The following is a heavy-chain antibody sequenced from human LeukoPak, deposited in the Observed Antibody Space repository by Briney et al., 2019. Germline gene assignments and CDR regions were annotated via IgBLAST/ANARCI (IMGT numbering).Heavy chain of an antibody. V-gene: IGHV1-2*02. CDR3: ARAYYGDYDPIGYYGMDV. CDR2: INPNSGGT. J-gene: IGHJ6*02. D-gene: IGHD4-17*01. Sequence: GASVKVSCKASGYTFTGYYMHWVRQAPGQGLEWMGWINPNSGGTNYAQKFQGRVTMTRDTSISIAYMELSRLRSDDTAVYYCARAYYGDYDPIGYYGMDVWGQGTTVTVSS. CDR1: GYTFTGYY.